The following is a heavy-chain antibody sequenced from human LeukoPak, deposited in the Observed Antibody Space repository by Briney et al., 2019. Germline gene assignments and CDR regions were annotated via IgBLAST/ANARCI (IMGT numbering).Heavy chain of an antibody. Sequence: SETLSLTCAVYGGSFSGYYWSWIRQPPGKGLEWIGEINHSGSTNYNPSLKSRVTISVDTSKNQFSLKLSSVTAADTAVYYCARVTTVTEGAFDIWGQGKMVTVSS. J-gene: IGHJ3*02. CDR1: GGSFSGYY. D-gene: IGHD4-17*01. CDR3: ARVTTVTEGAFDI. V-gene: IGHV4-34*01. CDR2: INHSGST.